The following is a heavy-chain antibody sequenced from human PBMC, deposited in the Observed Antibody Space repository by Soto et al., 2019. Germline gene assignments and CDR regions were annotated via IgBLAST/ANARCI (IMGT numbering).Heavy chain of an antibody. V-gene: IGHV4-59*01. J-gene: IGHJ5*02. CDR1: GGSISSYY. CDR3: ARARGNWDNWFDP. Sequence: PSETLSLTCTVSGGSISSYYWSWIRQPPGKGLEWIGYIYYSGSTNYNPSLKSRVTISVDTSKNQFSLKLSSVTAADTAVYYCARARGNWDNWFDPWGQGTLVTVSS. D-gene: IGHD7-27*01. CDR2: IYYSGST.